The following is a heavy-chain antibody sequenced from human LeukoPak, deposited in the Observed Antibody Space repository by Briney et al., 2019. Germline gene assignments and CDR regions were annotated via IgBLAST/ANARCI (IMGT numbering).Heavy chain of an antibody. CDR1: GFTVSSNY. V-gene: IGHV3-53*01. CDR3: ARGYYDSSGSDAFDI. D-gene: IGHD3-22*01. J-gene: IGHJ3*02. Sequence: PGGSLRLSCAASGFTVSSNYMSWVRQAPGKGLEWVSVIYSGGSTYYADSVKGRFTISRDNSKNTLYLQMNSLRAEDTAVYYCARGYYDSSGSDAFDIWGKGTTVTVSS. CDR2: IYSGGST.